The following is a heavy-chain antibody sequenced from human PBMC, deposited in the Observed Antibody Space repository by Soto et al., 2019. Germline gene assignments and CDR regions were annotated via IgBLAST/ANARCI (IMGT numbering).Heavy chain of an antibody. J-gene: IGHJ4*02. CDR1: GFTFSSYA. CDR3: ARDPDYDFWGHFDY. D-gene: IGHD3-3*01. CDR2: ISYDGSNK. Sequence: QVPLVESGGGVVQPGRSLRLSCAASGFTFSSYAMHWVRQAPGKGLEWVAVISYDGSNKYYADSVKGRFTISRDNSKNTLYLRMNSLRAEDTAVYYCARDPDYDFWGHFDYWGQGTLVTVSS. V-gene: IGHV3-30-3*01.